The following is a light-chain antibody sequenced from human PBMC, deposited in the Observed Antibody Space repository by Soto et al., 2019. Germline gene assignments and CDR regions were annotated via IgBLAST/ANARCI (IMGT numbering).Light chain of an antibody. J-gene: IGKJ1*01. Sequence: DIVMTQSPDSLAVSLGERATINCKSSQSVLYSSNNKNYLAWYQQKPGQPPKLLIYWASTRESGVPDRFSGRASGTDFTLTISSLHAEDVAVYYCQQYYTTPRTFGQGTKVEIK. CDR1: QSVLYSSNNKNY. V-gene: IGKV4-1*01. CDR3: QQYYTTPRT. CDR2: WAS.